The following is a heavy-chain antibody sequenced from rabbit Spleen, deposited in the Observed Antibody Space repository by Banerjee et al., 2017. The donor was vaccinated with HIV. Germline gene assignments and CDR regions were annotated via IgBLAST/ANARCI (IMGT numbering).Heavy chain of an antibody. CDR1: GFSFSSSYD. Sequence: VESGGGLVQPGASLTLTCTASGFSFSSSYDMCWVRQAPGKGLEWIACIYGRSGTTYYASWAKGRCTISKTSSTTVTLQVTSLTTADTATHFCARDLVAVIGWNFNLWGPGTLVTVS. CDR3: ARDLVAVIGWNFNL. D-gene: IGHD1-1*01. V-gene: IGHV1S40*01. J-gene: IGHJ4*01. CDR2: IYGRSGTT.